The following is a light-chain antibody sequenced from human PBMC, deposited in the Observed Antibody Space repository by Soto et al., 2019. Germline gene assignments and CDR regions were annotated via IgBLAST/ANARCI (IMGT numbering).Light chain of an antibody. V-gene: IGLV1-51*01. CDR1: DSNIGSNY. J-gene: IGLJ1*01. CDR3: ATWDNSLTPRGV. CDR2: DNN. Sequence: QSVLTQPPSVSAAPGQNVTISCSGSDSNIGSNYVSWYQQIPGTAPKLVIDDNNKRPSGTPDRFSGSQSGTSATLGITGLQTGDEDDYYCATWDNSLTPRGVFGTGTKVTVL.